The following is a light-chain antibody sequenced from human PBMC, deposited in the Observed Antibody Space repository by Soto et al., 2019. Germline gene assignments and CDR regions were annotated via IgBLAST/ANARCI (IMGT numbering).Light chain of an antibody. Sequence: DIHMTQSPSSLSASVGDRVTITCRASQNIKNVLNWYQQRPGKAPSALIHATSTLQNGVSSRFSGSGSDTDFTLTITSLQPEDFATYFCQQSYSSPLTFGGGTKVEL. CDR1: QNIKNV. V-gene: IGKV1-39*01. CDR2: ATS. CDR3: QQSYSSPLT. J-gene: IGKJ4*01.